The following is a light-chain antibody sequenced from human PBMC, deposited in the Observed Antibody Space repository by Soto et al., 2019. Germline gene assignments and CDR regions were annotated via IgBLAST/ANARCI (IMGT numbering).Light chain of an antibody. V-gene: IGKV3-11*01. CDR2: DAS. J-gene: IGKJ5*01. CDR1: QSVSSY. CDR3: QQRSNWPPT. Sequence: EIVLTQSPATPPLSPGETPTLSCRASQSVSSYLAWYQQKTGQAPRLLIYDASNRATGIPARFSGSGSGTDFNLTISSLETEDFAVYYCQQRSNWPPTFGQGTRLEI.